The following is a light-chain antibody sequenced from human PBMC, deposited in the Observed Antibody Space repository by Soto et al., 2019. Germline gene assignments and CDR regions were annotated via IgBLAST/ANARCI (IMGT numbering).Light chain of an antibody. CDR3: QQYGSRTYT. V-gene: IGKV3-20*01. CDR1: QSVGSSY. CDR2: GAS. J-gene: IGKJ2*01. Sequence: EIVLTQSPGTLSLSPGERATLSCRTSQSVGSSYLAWYQQKPGQAPRLLIYGASSRATGIPDRFSGSGSGTDFALTISRLEPEDCAVYYCQQYGSRTYTFGQGTKLEIK.